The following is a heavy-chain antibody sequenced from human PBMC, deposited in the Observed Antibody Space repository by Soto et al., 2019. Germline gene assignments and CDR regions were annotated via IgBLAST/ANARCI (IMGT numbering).Heavy chain of an antibody. CDR2: INPSGGST. CDR3: ARVLRGYCSSTSCSAWGVFDI. CDR1: GYTFTSYY. J-gene: IGHJ3*02. V-gene: IGHV1-46*01. D-gene: IGHD2-2*01. Sequence: ASVKVSCKASGYTFTSYYMHWVRQAPGQGLEWMGIINPSGGSTSYAQKFQGRVTMTRDTSTSTVYMELSSLRSEDTAVYYCARVLRGYCSSTSCSAWGVFDIRGQGSSVTVSS.